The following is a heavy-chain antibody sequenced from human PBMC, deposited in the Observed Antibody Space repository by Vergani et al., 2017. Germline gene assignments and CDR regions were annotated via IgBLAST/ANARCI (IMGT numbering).Heavy chain of an antibody. J-gene: IGHJ6*02. V-gene: IGHV1-69*12. CDR2: IIPIFGTA. Sequence: QVQLVQSGAEVKKPGSSVKVSCKASGGTFSSYAISWVRQAPGKGLEWMGGIIPIFGTANYAQKFQGRVTITADESTCTAYMELSSLRSEDTAVYYCARGMVRGVIMIMDYGMDVWGQGTTVTVSS. CDR3: ARGMVRGVIMIMDYGMDV. D-gene: IGHD3-10*01. CDR1: GGTFSSYA.